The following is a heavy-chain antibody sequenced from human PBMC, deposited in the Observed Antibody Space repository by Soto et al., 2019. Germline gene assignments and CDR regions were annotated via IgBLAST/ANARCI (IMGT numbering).Heavy chain of an antibody. CDR3: ASYRCGSSCYSRFDY. Sequence: EVQLVESGGGLVQPGGSLRLSCAASGFTFSSYWMTWVRQAPGKGLEWVASIKQDGSEKYYVDSVKGRFTISRDNAKNSLYLQMDSLRAEDTAVYYCASYRCGSSCYSRFDYWGQGTLVTVSS. V-gene: IGHV3-7*01. CDR1: GFTFSSYW. D-gene: IGHD2-15*01. J-gene: IGHJ4*02. CDR2: IKQDGSEK.